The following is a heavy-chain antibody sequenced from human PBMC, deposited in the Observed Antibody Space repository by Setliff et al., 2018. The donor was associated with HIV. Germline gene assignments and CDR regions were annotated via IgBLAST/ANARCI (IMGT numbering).Heavy chain of an antibody. CDR3: AREARDVVRGVIIADY. Sequence: ASVKVSCKASGYTFTSYGLNWVRQAPGQGLEWMGWISANNGNTNYAQKLQGRVTMTTDTPTSTAYMELESLRSDDTAVYYCAREARDVVRGVIIADYWGQGTLVTVSS. J-gene: IGHJ4*02. V-gene: IGHV1-18*01. CDR2: ISANNGNT. D-gene: IGHD3-10*01. CDR1: GYTFTSYG.